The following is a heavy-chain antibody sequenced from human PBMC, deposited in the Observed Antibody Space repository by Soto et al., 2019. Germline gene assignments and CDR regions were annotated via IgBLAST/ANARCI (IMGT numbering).Heavy chain of an antibody. CDR3: ARETYSSGWTPTFDY. V-gene: IGHV3-30-3*01. CDR1: GFTFSSYA. J-gene: IGHJ4*02. D-gene: IGHD6-19*01. CDR2: ISYDGSNK. Sequence: QVQLVESGGGVVQPGRSLRLSCAASGFTFSSYAMHWVRQAPGKGLEWVAVISYDGSNKYYADSMKGRFTISRDNSKNTLYLQMNSLRAEDTAVYYCARETYSSGWTPTFDYWGQGTLVTVSS.